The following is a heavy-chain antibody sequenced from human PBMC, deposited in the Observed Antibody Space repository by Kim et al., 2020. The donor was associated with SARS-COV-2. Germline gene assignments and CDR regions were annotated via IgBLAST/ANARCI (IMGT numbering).Heavy chain of an antibody. CDR1: GFASGDYS. Sequence: GGSLRLSCVASGFASGDYSMHWVRQTPGKGLEWVSSISRNSGSINYADSVKGRFTISRDNAKNSLYLQMNSLRTEDTAFYYCAKRFGSFYAMDVWGQGTT. J-gene: IGHJ6*02. D-gene: IGHD3-10*01. V-gene: IGHV3-9*02. CDR2: ISRNSGSI. CDR3: AKRFGSFYAMDV.